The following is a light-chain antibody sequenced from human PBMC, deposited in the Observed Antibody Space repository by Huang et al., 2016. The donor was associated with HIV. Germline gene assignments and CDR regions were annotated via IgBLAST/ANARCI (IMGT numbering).Light chain of an antibody. J-gene: IGKJ4*01. CDR2: GAS. V-gene: IGKV3-11*01. CDR1: QSVSHY. Sequence: IVLTQTPASLSLSAGERATLSCRASQSVSHYLAWYQHKPGQPPRLLIYGASRMATDIPARFNGSGSGTDFSLTISSLEAEDSALYYCQESDTWPRLTLGGGTKVEIK. CDR3: QESDTWPRLT.